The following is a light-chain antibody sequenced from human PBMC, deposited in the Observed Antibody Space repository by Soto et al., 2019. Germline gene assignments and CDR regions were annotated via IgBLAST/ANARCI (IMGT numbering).Light chain of an antibody. CDR3: QKYNSVPWT. J-gene: IGKJ1*01. Sequence: DIQMTQSPSSLSASVGDRVTITCRASQGMSNYLAWYQQRPGKVPMLLISAASTLQAGVPSRFSGSGSGTYFTLTITSLQPEDVATYYCQKYNSVPWTFGQGTKVEIK. V-gene: IGKV1-27*01. CDR1: QGMSNY. CDR2: AAS.